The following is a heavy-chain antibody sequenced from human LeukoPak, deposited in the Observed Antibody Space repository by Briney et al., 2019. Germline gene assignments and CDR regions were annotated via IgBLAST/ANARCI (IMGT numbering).Heavy chain of an antibody. CDR3: AKGRYYGSGSYRY. V-gene: IGHV3-43D*03. CDR1: GFTFEDYA. J-gene: IGHJ4*02. CDR2: LNWDGSRT. D-gene: IGHD3-10*01. Sequence: GGSLRLSCVGSGFTFEDYAIHWVRQPPGKGLEWVSLLNWDGSRTYYADSVKGRFTISRDNNKNSLFLQMNSLRAEDTAVYYCAKGRYYGSGSYRYWGQGTLVTVSS.